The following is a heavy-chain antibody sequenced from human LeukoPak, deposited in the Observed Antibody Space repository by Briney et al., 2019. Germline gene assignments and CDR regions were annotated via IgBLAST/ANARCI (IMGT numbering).Heavy chain of an antibody. J-gene: IGHJ4*02. CDR1: GITVSTNY. D-gene: IGHD3-22*01. CDR2: IKQDGSEK. Sequence: GGSLRLSCVISGITVSTNYMSWVRQAPGKGLEWVANIKQDGSEKYYVDSVKGRFTISRDNAKNSLYLQMNSLRAEDTAVYYCARVIYYYDSSGYYWRYYFDYWGQGTLVTVSS. V-gene: IGHV3-7*01. CDR3: ARVIYYYDSSGYYWRYYFDY.